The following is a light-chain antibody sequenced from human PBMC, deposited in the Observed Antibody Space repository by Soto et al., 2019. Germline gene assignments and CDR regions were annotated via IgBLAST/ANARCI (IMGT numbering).Light chain of an antibody. CDR2: DAS. Sequence: ENVLTQSPGTLSLSPGERVTLSCRASQDIRSHLAWYQQKPGQAPRLLIFDASSRATGIPDRFSGSGSGTDFTLSINRLEPEDFAVYYCQQYGTSPRTFGQGTRVEIK. V-gene: IGKV3-20*01. CDR3: QQYGTSPRT. CDR1: QDIRSH. J-gene: IGKJ1*01.